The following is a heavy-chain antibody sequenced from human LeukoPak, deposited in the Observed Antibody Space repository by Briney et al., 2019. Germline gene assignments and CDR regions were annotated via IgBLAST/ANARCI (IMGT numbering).Heavy chain of an antibody. J-gene: IGHJ3*02. CDR2: IKSKISGGTT. Sequence: GGSLRLSCATSGITNAWMSWVRQAPGKGLEWVGRIKSKISGGTTYYAAPVKGRFTISRDESESNLYLQMDSLRAEDTAVYYCAREGGRYYHAFDIWGQGTMVTVSS. CDR3: AREGGRYYHAFDI. CDR1: GITNAW. D-gene: IGHD1-26*01. V-gene: IGHV3-15*01.